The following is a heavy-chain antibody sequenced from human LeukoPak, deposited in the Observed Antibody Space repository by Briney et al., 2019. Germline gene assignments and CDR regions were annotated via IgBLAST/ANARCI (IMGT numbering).Heavy chain of an antibody. D-gene: IGHD2-15*01. V-gene: IGHV4-4*02. Sequence: SETLSLTCTVSGASISNPNWWSRVRQPPGKGLEWIGEIYHSGSTNYNPSLKSRVTISVDKSKNQFSLKLSSVTAADTAVYYCARLLGYCSGGSCYSFDYWGLGTLVTVSS. J-gene: IGHJ4*02. CDR1: GASISNPNW. CDR2: IYHSGST. CDR3: ARLLGYCSGGSCYSFDY.